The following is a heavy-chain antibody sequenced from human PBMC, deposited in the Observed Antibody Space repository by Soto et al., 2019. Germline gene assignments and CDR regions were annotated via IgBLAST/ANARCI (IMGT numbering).Heavy chain of an antibody. V-gene: IGHV3-23*01. D-gene: IGHD2-8*01. CDR2: ITTSGGNT. Sequence: EVQLLESGEGLVQPGGSLRLSCAASGFTFSTYAMSWVRQAPGKGLAWVSTITTSGGNTYYADSVQGRFTISRDNSKNTLYLQMNSLRAEDTAVYYCSGRYCTNGVCYTNYYYYIDVWRKGTTVPVSS. CDR3: SGRYCTNGVCYTNYYYYIDV. J-gene: IGHJ6*03. CDR1: GFTFSTYA.